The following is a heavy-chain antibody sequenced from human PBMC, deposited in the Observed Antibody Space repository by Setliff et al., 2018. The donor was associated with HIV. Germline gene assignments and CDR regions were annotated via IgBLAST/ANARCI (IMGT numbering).Heavy chain of an antibody. V-gene: IGHV1-18*01. CDR3: VRLTADRTNYYYYMDV. D-gene: IGHD2-8*01. CDR1: GDSLSTHA. J-gene: IGHJ6*03. Sequence: ASVKVSCKASGDSLSTHAISWVRQAPGQGLEWMGWIDSNNGNRNFAQKFRGRVTMTTDISTNTAYMEVRSLSFDDTAVYYCVRLTADRTNYYYYMDVWGKGTTVTVSS. CDR2: IDSNNGNR.